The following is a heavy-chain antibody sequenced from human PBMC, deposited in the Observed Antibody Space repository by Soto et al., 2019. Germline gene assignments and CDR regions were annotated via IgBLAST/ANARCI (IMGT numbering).Heavy chain of an antibody. CDR3: ARGYTVTYIGWFDP. CDR2: IYCSGST. J-gene: IGHJ5*02. Sequence: QVQLQESGPGLVKPSQTLSLTCTVSGGSISSGGYYWSWIRQHPGKGLEWIGYIYCSGSTYYNPSLKSRVTRSVDTSKNQFSLKLSSVTAADTAVYYCARGYTVTYIGWFDPWGQGTLVTVSS. V-gene: IGHV4-31*03. CDR1: GGSISSGGYY. D-gene: IGHD4-17*01.